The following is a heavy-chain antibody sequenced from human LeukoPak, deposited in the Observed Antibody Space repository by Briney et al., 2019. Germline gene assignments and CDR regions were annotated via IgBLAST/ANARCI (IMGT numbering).Heavy chain of an antibody. CDR2: IKYDGTDK. V-gene: IGHV3-7*01. D-gene: IGHD6-13*01. CDR3: VASNISSWYTVEY. J-gene: IGHJ4*02. CDR1: VFTFSSYC. Sequence: GGSLRRSCAASVFTFSSYCMIWVRQAPEKALEWVANIKYDGTDKYYVDSVRGRFTIPRDHAKSTLYLQMHTLRSEDIAVYYCVASNISSWYTVEYWGQRTLVTVSS.